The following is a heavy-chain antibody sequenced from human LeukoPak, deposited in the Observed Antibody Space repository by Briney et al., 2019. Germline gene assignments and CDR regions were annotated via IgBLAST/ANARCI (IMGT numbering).Heavy chain of an antibody. CDR3: ARDQEVMDV. CDR1: GGSISSSIYY. CDR2: VYYSGSA. V-gene: IGHV4-39*02. J-gene: IGHJ6*04. Sequence: PSETLSLTCTVSGGSISSSIYYWAWIRQPPGKGLEWIGSVYYSGSAYYNPSLKSRVTISVDTPKNQFSLKLSSLNAADTALYYCARDQEVMDVWGKGTTVTVSS.